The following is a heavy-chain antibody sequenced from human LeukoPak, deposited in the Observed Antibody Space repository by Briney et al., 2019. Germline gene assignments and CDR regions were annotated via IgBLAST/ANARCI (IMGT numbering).Heavy chain of an antibody. D-gene: IGHD5-18*01. Sequence: PGGSLRLSCAASGFTFSSYAMHWVRQAPGKGLEWVAVISYDGSNKYYADSMKGRFTISRDNSKNTLYLQMNSLRAEDTAVYYCAKDQRGYSYGPDFWGQGTLVTVSS. CDR1: GFTFSSYA. CDR2: ISYDGSNK. V-gene: IGHV3-30-3*01. CDR3: AKDQRGYSYGPDF. J-gene: IGHJ4*02.